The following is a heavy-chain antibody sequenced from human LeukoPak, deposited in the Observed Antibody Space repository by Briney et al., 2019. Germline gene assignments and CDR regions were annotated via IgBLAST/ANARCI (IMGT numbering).Heavy chain of an antibody. CDR2: ISSNSRYI. CDR1: GFTFSTYS. J-gene: IGHJ4*02. D-gene: IGHD6-13*01. V-gene: IGHV3-21*06. CDR3: ARVAEAAAFDS. Sequence: GGSLRLSYAASGFTFSTYSMNWVRQAPGKGLEWVSSISSNSRYIYYADSMRGRFTISRDNAKNSLYLQMNSLKPEDTAVYYCARVAEAAAFDSWGQGTLVTVSS.